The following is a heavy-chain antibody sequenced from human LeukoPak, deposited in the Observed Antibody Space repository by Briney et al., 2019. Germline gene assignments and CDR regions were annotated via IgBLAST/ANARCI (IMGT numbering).Heavy chain of an antibody. D-gene: IGHD4-17*01. J-gene: IGHJ4*02. V-gene: IGHV3-23*01. CDR2: ISGSGGST. Sequence: PGGSLRLSCAASGFTFSSYAMSWVRQAPGKGLEWVSAISGSGGSTYYADSVKGRFTISRDNSKNTPYLQMNSLRAEDTAVYYCAKDLTVTTYYFDYWGQGTLVTVSS. CDR3: AKDLTVTTYYFDY. CDR1: GFTFSSYA.